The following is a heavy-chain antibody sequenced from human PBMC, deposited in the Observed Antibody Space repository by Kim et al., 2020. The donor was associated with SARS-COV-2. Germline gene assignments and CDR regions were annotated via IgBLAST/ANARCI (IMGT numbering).Heavy chain of an antibody. D-gene: IGHD3-3*01. CDR1: GFTFSSYS. Sequence: GGSLRLSCAASGFTFSSYSMNWVRQAPGKGLEWVSYISSSSSTIYYADSVKGRFTISRDNAKNSLYLQMNSLRDEDTAVYYCARDEFPLTYYDFWSGYYVFDYWGQGTLVTVSS. J-gene: IGHJ4*02. CDR3: ARDEFPLTYYDFWSGYYVFDY. V-gene: IGHV3-48*02. CDR2: ISSSSSTI.